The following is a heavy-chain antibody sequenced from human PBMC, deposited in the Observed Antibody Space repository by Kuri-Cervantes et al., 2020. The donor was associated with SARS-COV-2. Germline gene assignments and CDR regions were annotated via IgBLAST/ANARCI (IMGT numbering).Heavy chain of an antibody. J-gene: IGHJ3*02. D-gene: IGHD4-11*01. CDR3: AKPFHDYSDYGGAFDM. CDR1: GFTFSSYW. CDR2: IKQDGSEK. V-gene: IGHV3-7*01. Sequence: GESLKISCAASGFTFSSYWRSWVRQAPGKGLEWVANIKQDGSEKYYVDSVKGRFTITRDNAKNSLYPQMNSLRAEDTAVYYCAKPFHDYSDYGGAFDMWGPGTVVTVSS.